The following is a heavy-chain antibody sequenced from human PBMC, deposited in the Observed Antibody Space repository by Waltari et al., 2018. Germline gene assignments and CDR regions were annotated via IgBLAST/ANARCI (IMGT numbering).Heavy chain of an antibody. V-gene: IGHV4-34*01. CDR2: ISHSGGT. J-gene: IGHJ4*02. D-gene: IGHD5-18*01. CDR3: ARGRRWLQLSD. CDR1: GGSFSGYT. Sequence: QVQLQQWGAGLLKPSETLSLICAVYGGSFSGYTWMWIRQSPGKGLEWIGEISHSGGTNYNPSLKSRINISVDMSKNQFSLKLKSVTAADTAVYYCARGRRWLQLSDWGQGIPVTVSS.